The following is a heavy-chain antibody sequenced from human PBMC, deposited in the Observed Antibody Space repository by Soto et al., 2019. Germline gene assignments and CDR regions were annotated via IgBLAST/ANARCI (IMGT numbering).Heavy chain of an antibody. D-gene: IGHD3-3*01. CDR1: GASVSSGSYY. CDR2: IYYSGTT. Sequence: SETLSLTCTVSGASVSSGSYYWSWIRQSPGKGLEWIGYIYYSGTTNYNPSLGSRVTMSVGTSMNQLCLKLNSVTAADTAVYYCARSTSTIFGVITLFFDYWGQGTLVTVSS. CDR3: ARSTSTIFGVITLFFDY. J-gene: IGHJ4*02. V-gene: IGHV4-61*01.